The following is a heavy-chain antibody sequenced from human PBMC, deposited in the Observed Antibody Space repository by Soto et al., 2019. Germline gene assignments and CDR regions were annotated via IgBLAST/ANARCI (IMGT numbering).Heavy chain of an antibody. CDR3: ARDGGVHSGGIDY. D-gene: IGHD2-15*01. CDR2: IIPIFGTA. J-gene: IGHJ4*02. Sequence: QVQLVQSGAEVKKPGSSVKVSCKASGGTFSSYSINWVRQAPGQGLEWMGEIIPIFGTANYAQKLQGRVTITADDSTSTASMELSSLRSEDTAVYYWARDGGVHSGGIDYWGQGTLVTVSS. V-gene: IGHV1-69*01. CDR1: GGTFSSYS.